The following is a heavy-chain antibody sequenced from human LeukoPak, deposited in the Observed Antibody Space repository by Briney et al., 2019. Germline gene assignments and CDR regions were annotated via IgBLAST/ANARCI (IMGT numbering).Heavy chain of an antibody. V-gene: IGHV5-51*01. D-gene: IGHD1-26*01. CDR2: IYTGASDT. Sequence: GESLKISCKGSGYSFTSYWIGWVRQRPGKGLEWMGIIYTGASDTRYSPSFQGKFPISADKSISTAYVQWSSLEASDTAMYYCARRSQSGIYVEYWGQGTLVTVSS. CDR1: GYSFTSYW. J-gene: IGHJ4*02. CDR3: ARRSQSGIYVEY.